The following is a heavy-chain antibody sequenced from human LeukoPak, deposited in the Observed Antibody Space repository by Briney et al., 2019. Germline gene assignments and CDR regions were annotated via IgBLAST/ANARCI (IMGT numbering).Heavy chain of an antibody. J-gene: IGHJ4*02. CDR1: GYTFTSYY. CDR2: INPSGGST. CDR3: ARGDCSGGSCYKPPTDY. Sequence: ASVKVSCKASGYTFTSYYMHWVRQAPGQGLEWMGIINPSGGSTSYAQKFQGRVTMTRDMSTSTVYMELSSLRSEDTAVYYCARGDCSGGSCYKPPTDYWGQGTLVTVSS. D-gene: IGHD2-15*01. V-gene: IGHV1-46*01.